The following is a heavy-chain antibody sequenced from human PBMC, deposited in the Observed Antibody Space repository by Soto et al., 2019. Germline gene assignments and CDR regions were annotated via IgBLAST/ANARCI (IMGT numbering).Heavy chain of an antibody. J-gene: IGHJ6*02. V-gene: IGHV5-10-1*01. CDR2: IDPSDSYT. Sequence: GESLKISCKGSGYSFTSYWISWVRQMPGKGLEWMGRIDPSDSYTNYSPSFQGHVTISADKSISTAYLQWSSLKASDTAMYYCARTSLQSRGYSYGHGGMDVWGQGTTVTVSS. CDR3: ARTSLQSRGYSYGHGGMDV. CDR1: GYSFTSYW. D-gene: IGHD5-18*01.